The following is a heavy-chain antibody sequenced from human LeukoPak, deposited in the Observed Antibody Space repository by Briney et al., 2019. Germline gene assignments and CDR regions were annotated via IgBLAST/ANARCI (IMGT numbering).Heavy chain of an antibody. V-gene: IGHV4-4*07. CDR1: GGSISSYY. CDR3: AREGTIFGVSYLDY. CDR2: IYTSGST. J-gene: IGHJ4*02. D-gene: IGHD3-3*01. Sequence: SETLSLTCTVSGGSISSYYWSWIRQPAGKGLEWIGRIYTSGSTNYNPSLKSRVTMSVDTSKNQFSLKLSSVTAADTAVYHCAREGTIFGVSYLDYWGQGTLVTVSS.